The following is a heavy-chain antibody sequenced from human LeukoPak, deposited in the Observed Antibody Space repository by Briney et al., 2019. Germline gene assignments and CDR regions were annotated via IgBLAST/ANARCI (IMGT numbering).Heavy chain of an antibody. CDR3: ARTLGYCSGGSCLYYYYYCLDV. J-gene: IGHJ6*03. CDR1: RGSISSSSYY. CDR2: IYYSGST. D-gene: IGHD2-15*01. Sequence: SETLSLTCTVTRGSISSSSYYWGWIRQPPGKGLEWIGSIYYSGSTYYNPSLKSRVTISVDTSKNQFSLKLSSVTAADTAVYYCARTLGYCSGGSCLYYYYYCLDVWGKGTTVTVSS. V-gene: IGHV4-39*01.